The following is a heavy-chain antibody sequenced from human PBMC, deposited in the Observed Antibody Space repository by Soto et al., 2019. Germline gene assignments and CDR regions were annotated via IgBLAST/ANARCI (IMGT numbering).Heavy chain of an antibody. Sequence: PSETLSLTCTVSGGSISSYYWSWIRQPPGKGLEWIGYIYYSGSTNYNPSPKSRVTISVDTSKNQFSLKLSSVTAADTAVYYCARAYSLDYYDSSGYYYEGAFDIWGQGTMVTVSS. J-gene: IGHJ3*02. CDR2: IYYSGST. CDR1: GGSISSYY. D-gene: IGHD3-22*01. V-gene: IGHV4-59*01. CDR3: ARAYSLDYYDSSGYYYEGAFDI.